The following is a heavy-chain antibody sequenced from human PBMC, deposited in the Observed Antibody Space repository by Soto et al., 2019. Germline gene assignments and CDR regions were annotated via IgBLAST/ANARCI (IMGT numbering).Heavy chain of an antibody. V-gene: IGHV4-31*03. J-gene: IGHJ4*01. D-gene: IGHD4-17*01. Sequence: QVQLQESGPRLLKPSQTLSLTCTVSGGSFNSGAYYWSWLRQHPAKGLEWIASIYDTGTSAYTPSLRSRLSMSIDTSKSQFSLTLTSVTAAETAVYYCARVVHSGDFEDFWGQGTLVTVSS. CDR3: ARVVHSGDFEDF. CDR2: IYDTGTS. CDR1: GGSFNSGAYY.